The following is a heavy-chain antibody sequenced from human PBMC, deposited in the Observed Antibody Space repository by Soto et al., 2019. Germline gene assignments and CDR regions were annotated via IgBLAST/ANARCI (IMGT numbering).Heavy chain of an antibody. J-gene: IGHJ6*02. CDR1: GYTFTSYA. CDR2: INAGNGNT. V-gene: IGHV1-3*01. CDR3: ARSRGYSSGWYRGGMDV. Sequence: ASVKVSCKASGYTFTSYAMHWVRQAPGQRFEWMGWINAGNGNTKYSQKFQGRVTITRDTSASTAYMELSSLRSEDTAVYYCARSRGYSSGWYRGGMDVWGQGTTVTVSS. D-gene: IGHD6-19*01.